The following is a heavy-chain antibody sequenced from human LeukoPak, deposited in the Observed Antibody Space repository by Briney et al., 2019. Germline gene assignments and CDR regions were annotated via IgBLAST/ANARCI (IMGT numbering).Heavy chain of an antibody. V-gene: IGHV4-59*01. D-gene: IGHD3-3*01. CDR3: ARGFWSGHYYWDY. J-gene: IGHJ4*02. CDR1: GGSISSYY. Sequence: PSETLSLTCTVSGGSISSYYWSWIRQPPGKGLEWIGYIYYSGSTNYNPSLKSRATISVDTSKNQFSLKLSSVTAADTAMYYCARGFWSGHYYWDYWGQGTLVTVSS. CDR2: IYYSGST.